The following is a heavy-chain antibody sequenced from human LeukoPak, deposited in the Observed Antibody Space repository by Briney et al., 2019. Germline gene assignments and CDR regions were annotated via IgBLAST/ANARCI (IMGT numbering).Heavy chain of an antibody. J-gene: IGHJ4*02. CDR3: ARDAIAVAGTVQNLFDY. V-gene: IGHV1-69*05. CDR1: GGTFSSYA. D-gene: IGHD6-19*01. CDR2: IIPIFGTA. Sequence: SVKVSCKASGGTFSSYAISWVRQAPGQGLEWMVRIIPIFGTANYAQQFQGRVTITTDESTSTAYMELSSLRSEDTAVYYCARDAIAVAGTVQNLFDYWGQGTLVTVSS.